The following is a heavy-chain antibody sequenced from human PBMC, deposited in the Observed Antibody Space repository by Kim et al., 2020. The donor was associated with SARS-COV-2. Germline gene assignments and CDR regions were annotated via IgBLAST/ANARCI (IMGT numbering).Heavy chain of an antibody. D-gene: IGHD1-26*01. Sequence: PPHKRRVTVSVDTSKNQFSLRLRSVTAADTAVYYCARVGLYSGSYYFDFWGQGTLVTVSS. V-gene: IGHV4-59*01. J-gene: IGHJ4*02. CDR3: ARVGLYSGSYYFDF.